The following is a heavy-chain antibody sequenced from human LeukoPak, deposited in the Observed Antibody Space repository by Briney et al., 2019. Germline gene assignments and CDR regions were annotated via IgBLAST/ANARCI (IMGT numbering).Heavy chain of an antibody. CDR2: IYYSGST. Sequence: SETLSLTCTVSGGSISSSSYYWGWIRQPPGKGLEWIGSIYYSGSTYYNPSLKSRVTISVDTSKNQFSLKLSSVTAADTAVYYCARQTARANYYGSGSYLYYFDYWGQGTLVTVSS. V-gene: IGHV4-39*01. D-gene: IGHD3-10*01. CDR3: ARQTARANYYGSGSYLYYFDY. J-gene: IGHJ4*02. CDR1: GGSISSSSYY.